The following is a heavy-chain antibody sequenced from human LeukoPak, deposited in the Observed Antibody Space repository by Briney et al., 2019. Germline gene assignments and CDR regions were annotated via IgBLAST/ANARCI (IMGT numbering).Heavy chain of an antibody. J-gene: IGHJ5*02. CDR2: ISSSSSYI. CDR3: ARDSEYYDILSWGFGDSNWFDP. V-gene: IGHV3-21*01. CDR1: GFTFSSYS. D-gene: IGHD3-9*01. Sequence: GGSLRLSCAAPGFTFSSYSMNWVRQAPGKGLEWVSSISSSSSYIYYADSVKGRFTISRDNAKNSLYLQMNSPRAEDTAVYYCARDSEYYDILSWGFGDSNWFDPGAREPWSPSPQ.